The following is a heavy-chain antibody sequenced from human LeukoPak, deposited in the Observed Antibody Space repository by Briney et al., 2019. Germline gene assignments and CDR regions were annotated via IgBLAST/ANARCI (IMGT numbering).Heavy chain of an antibody. D-gene: IGHD2-2*03. CDR2: IIPIFGTA. CDR3: AREGSGYCSSTSCLGGP. Sequence: SVKVSCKASGGTFSSYTISWVRQAPGQGLEWMGGIIPIFGTANYAQKFQGRVTITADESTSTAYMELSSLRSEDTAVYYCAREGSGYCSSTSCLGGPWGQGTLVTVSS. CDR1: GGTFSSYT. J-gene: IGHJ4*02. V-gene: IGHV1-69*13.